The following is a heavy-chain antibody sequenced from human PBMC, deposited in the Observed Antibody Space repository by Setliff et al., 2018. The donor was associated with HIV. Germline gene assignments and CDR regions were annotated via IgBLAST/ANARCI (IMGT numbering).Heavy chain of an antibody. Sequence: SETLSLTCTVSGGSISSSSYYWGWIRQPPGKGLEWIVSTYYSGSTYYNPSLKSRVTISVDPSKNQLSLTLSSVTAADPAVYYCARRYYFGSASRNVYQFMDVWGKGTTVTVSS. D-gene: IGHD3-10*01. CDR2: TYYSGST. CDR1: GGSISSSSYY. J-gene: IGHJ6*03. V-gene: IGHV4-39*01. CDR3: ARRYYFGSASRNVYQFMDV.